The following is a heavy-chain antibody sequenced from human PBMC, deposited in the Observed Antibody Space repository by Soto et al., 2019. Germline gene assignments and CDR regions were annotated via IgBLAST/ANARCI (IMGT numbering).Heavy chain of an antibody. CDR2: INWNSGSI. Sequence: EVQLVESGGGLVQPGRSLRLSCAASGFTFDDYAMHWVRQVPGKGLEWVSGINWNSGSIGYGDSVKGRFAISRDNAKNSLHLQMNSLSAEDTAFYYCAKDVSRFLPDTQGRNCFDPWGQGTLVTVSS. CDR3: AKDVSRFLPDTQGRNCFDP. D-gene: IGHD5-18*01. J-gene: IGHJ5*02. V-gene: IGHV3-9*01. CDR1: GFTFDDYA.